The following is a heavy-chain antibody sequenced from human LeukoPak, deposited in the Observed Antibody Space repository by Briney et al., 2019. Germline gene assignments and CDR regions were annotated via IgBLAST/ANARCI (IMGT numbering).Heavy chain of an antibody. Sequence: GGSLRLSCAASGFTFKFYSMNWVRQAPGKGLEWVSYISTNTTTIYYADSVKGRFTISRDNAKNSLYLQMNSLRAEDTAVYYCAKRDYWGQGTLVTVSS. CDR2: ISTNTTTI. CDR1: GFTFKFYS. CDR3: AKRDY. J-gene: IGHJ4*02. V-gene: IGHV3-48*01.